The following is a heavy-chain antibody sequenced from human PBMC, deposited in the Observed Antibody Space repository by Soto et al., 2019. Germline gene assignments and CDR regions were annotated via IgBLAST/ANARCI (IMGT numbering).Heavy chain of an antibody. V-gene: IGHV3-64D*06. CDR2: ISSNGGST. D-gene: IGHD4-17*01. J-gene: IGHJ5*02. CDR1: GFTFSSYA. CDR3: VKPRTPVTTENWFDP. Sequence: PGGSLSLSCSASGFTFSSYAMHWVRQAPGKGLEYVSAISSNGGSTYYADSVKGRFTISRDNAKNTLYLQMSSLRAEDTAVYYRVKPRTPVTTENWFDPWGQGTLVTGPS.